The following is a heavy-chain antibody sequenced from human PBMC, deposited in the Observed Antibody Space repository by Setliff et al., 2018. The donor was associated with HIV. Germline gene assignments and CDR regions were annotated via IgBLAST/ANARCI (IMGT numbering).Heavy chain of an antibody. CDR3: ARAPYVSGSFGWFDP. CDR2: MSYPGIN. CDR1: GGSISSSTYY. D-gene: IGHD3-10*01. V-gene: IGHV4-31*01. Sequence: PSETLSLTCTVSGGSISSSTYYWNWFRQSPGKGLEWIGYMSYPGINNYNPSLKSLVTISLDTSKNQFSLKLTSVTAADTAVYYCARAPYVSGSFGWFDPWGQGTLVTVSS. J-gene: IGHJ5*02.